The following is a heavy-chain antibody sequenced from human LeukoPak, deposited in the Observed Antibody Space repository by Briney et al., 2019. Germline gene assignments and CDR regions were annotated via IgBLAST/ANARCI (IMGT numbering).Heavy chain of an antibody. D-gene: IGHD3-22*01. CDR3: SPPRGDSSGYYYVY. CDR2: ISGTGGST. CDR1: GLTFSSYV. V-gene: IGHV3-23*01. J-gene: IGHJ4*02. Sequence: GGSLRLSCTASGLTFSSYVMSWVRQAPGKGLEWVSTISGTGGSTFYADSVKGRFTISRDSSKSTMYLQMNSLRAEDTATYYCSPPRGDSSGYYYVYWGQGTLVTVSS.